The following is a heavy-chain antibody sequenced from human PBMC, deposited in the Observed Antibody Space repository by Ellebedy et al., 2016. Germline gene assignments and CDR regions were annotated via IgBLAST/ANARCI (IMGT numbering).Heavy chain of an antibody. V-gene: IGHV6-1*01. J-gene: IGHJ3*01. CDR3: ERSRSEDPRTFDV. CDR2: TYFRSKWDN. CDR1: GDTVSINDAA. Sequence: SQTLSLTCAISGDTVSINDAAWNWIRQSPSRGLEWLGRTYFRSKWDNDYGASVKSRITVNPDTSKNHFSLQLNSVTPEDTAVYYCERSRSEDPRTFDVWGQGTMVTVSS.